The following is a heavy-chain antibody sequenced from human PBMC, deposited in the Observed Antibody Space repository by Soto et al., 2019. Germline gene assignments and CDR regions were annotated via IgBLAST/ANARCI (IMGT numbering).Heavy chain of an antibody. V-gene: IGHV4-30-4*01. CDR1: GGSISNADYY. D-gene: IGHD6-6*01. CDR2: IYYTGNT. J-gene: IGHJ6*02. Sequence: QVQLQESGPGLVKPSQTLSLTCSVSGGSISNADYYWSWIRQPPGKGLEWIGYIYYTGNTYYNPSLKSRVTISVDTSKNQFSLKLSSVTAADTAVYYCARATARYYYAMDVWGQGTTVTVSS. CDR3: ARATARYYYAMDV.